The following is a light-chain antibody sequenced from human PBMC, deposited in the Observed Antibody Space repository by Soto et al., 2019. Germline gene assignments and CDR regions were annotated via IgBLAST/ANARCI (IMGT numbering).Light chain of an antibody. V-gene: IGKV1-5*03. J-gene: IGKJ1*01. CDR1: QTISSW. CDR3: QHYNSYSEA. Sequence: DIQMTPSPYTLSVSVGDSVTITCRASQTISSWLAWYQQKPGKAPKLLIYKASTLKSGVPSRFSGSGSGTEFTLTISSLQPDDFATYYCQHYNSYSEAFGQGTKVDIK. CDR2: KAS.